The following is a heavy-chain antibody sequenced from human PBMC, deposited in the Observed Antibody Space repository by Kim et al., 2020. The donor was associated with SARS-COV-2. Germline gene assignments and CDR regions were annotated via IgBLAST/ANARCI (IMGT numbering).Heavy chain of an antibody. Sequence: GGSLRLSCAASGFTFSSYGMHWVRQAPGKGLEWVAVISYDGSNKYYADSVKGRFTISRDNSKNTLYLQMNSLRAEDTAVYYCAKIFRVTTDALRFDPWGQGTLATVSS. J-gene: IGHJ5*02. CDR2: ISYDGSNK. CDR3: AKIFRVTTDALRFDP. CDR1: GFTFSSYG. V-gene: IGHV3-30*18. D-gene: IGHD4-17*01.